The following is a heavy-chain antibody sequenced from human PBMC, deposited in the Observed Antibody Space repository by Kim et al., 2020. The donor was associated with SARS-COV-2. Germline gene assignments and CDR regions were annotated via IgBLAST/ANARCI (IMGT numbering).Heavy chain of an antibody. Sequence: IWYADSVRGRFTISRDNAKNSLYLQMNSLRDEDTAVYFCARDTNRAFDYWGQGTLVTVSS. CDR2: I. CDR3: ARDTNRAFDY. J-gene: IGHJ4*02. V-gene: IGHV3-48*02.